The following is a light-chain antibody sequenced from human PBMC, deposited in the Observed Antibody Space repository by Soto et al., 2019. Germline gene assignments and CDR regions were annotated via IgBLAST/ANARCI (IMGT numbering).Light chain of an antibody. Sequence: QSVLTQPRSVSGSPGQSVTISCTGTSSDVGGYNYVSWYQQHPGKAPKLMIYDVSVRPSGVPDRFSGSKSGSTASLTISGLQAEDEADYYCCSYAGSYTLVFGGGTKLTVL. CDR3: CSYAGSYTLV. CDR1: SSDVGGYNY. J-gene: IGLJ2*01. CDR2: DVS. V-gene: IGLV2-11*01.